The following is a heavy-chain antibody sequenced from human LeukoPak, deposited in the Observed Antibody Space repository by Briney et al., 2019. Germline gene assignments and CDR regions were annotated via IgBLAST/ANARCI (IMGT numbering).Heavy chain of an antibody. Sequence: GGSLRLSCAASGFTFDDYGMSWVRQAPGKGLEWVSGINWNGGSTGYADSVKGRFTISRDNAKNSLYLQMNSLRAEDTAVYYRARVWGYDSSGYYPNDAFDIWGQGTMVTASS. V-gene: IGHV3-20*04. J-gene: IGHJ3*02. CDR1: GFTFDDYG. CDR2: INWNGGST. CDR3: ARVWGYDSSGYYPNDAFDI. D-gene: IGHD3-22*01.